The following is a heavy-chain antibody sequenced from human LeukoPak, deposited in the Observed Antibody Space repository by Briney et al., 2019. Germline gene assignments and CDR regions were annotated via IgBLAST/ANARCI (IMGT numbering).Heavy chain of an antibody. Sequence: ASVKVSCKASGYTFTGYYRHWVRQAPGQGLEWMGWINPNSGGTNYAQKFQGRVTMTRDTSISTAYMELSRLRSDDTAVYYCAREIPVYCSGGSCYLWGQGTLVTVSS. CDR3: AREIPVYCSGGSCYL. J-gene: IGHJ4*02. CDR2: INPNSGGT. D-gene: IGHD2-15*01. V-gene: IGHV1-2*02. CDR1: GYTFTGYY.